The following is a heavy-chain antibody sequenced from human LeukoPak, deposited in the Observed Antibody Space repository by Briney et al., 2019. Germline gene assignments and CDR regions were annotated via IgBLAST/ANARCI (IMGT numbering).Heavy chain of an antibody. CDR2: ISSSSSYI. D-gene: IGHD2-2*01. J-gene: IGHJ5*02. CDR1: GFTFSSYS. Sequence: PGGSLRLSCAASGFTFSSYSMNWVRQAPGKGLEWVSSISSSSSYIYYADSVKGRFTISRDNAKNPLYLQMNSLRAEDTAVYYCARGGVSSTSRFDPWGQGTLVTVSS. V-gene: IGHV3-21*01. CDR3: ARGGVSSTSRFDP.